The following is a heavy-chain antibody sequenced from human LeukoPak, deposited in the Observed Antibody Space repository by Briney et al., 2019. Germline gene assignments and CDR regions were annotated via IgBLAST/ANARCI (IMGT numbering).Heavy chain of an antibody. D-gene: IGHD3-9*01. CDR2: IIPIFGTA. V-gene: IGHV1-69*05. CDR1: GGTFSNYA. J-gene: IGHJ4*02. CDR3: ARVGYLDWGYFDY. Sequence: GCSVKVSFKASGGTFSNYAFSWVGQARGQGLEWMGGIIPIFGTANYAQKFQGGVTITTDESTSTAYMELSSMRSEDTAVYYCARVGYLDWGYFDYWGQGTLVTVSS.